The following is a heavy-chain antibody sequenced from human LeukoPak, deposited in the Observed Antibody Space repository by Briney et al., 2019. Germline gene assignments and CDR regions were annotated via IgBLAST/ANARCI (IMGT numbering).Heavy chain of an antibody. J-gene: IGHJ6*03. CDR2: INHSGST. V-gene: IGHV4-34*01. CDR3: ARLRGTVVTPGGYYYYYYMDV. CDR1: GGSFSGYY. Sequence: SETLSLTCAVYGGSFSGYYWSWIRQPPGKGLEWIGEINHSGSTNYNPSLKSRVTISVDTSKNQFSLKLSSVTAADTAVYYCARLRGTVVTPGGYYYYYYMDVWGKGTTVTVSS. D-gene: IGHD4-23*01.